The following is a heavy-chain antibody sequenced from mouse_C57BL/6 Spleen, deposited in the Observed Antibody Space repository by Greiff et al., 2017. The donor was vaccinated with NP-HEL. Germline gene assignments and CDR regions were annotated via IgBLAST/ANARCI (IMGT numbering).Heavy chain of an antibody. J-gene: IGHJ4*01. CDR2: ISNKANGYTT. CDR3: ARYEDY. CDR1: GFTFTDYY. V-gene: IGHV7-3*01. Sequence: EVQLVESGGGLVQPGGSLSLSCAASGFTFTDYYMSWVRQPPGKALEWLGFISNKANGYTTEYSASVKGRFTISRDNSQSILYLQMDALRAEDSATYYCARYEDYWGQGTSVTVSS.